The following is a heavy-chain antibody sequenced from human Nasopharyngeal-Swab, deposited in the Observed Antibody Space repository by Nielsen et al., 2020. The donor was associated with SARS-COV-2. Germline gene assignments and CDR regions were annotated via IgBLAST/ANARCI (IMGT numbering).Heavy chain of an antibody. Sequence: GESLKISCAASGFTFTTYSMTWVRQAPGQGLEWVANVTQDGGETFYLDSVKGRFTISRDNAKSSLYLQMTSLRAEDTAVYYCVRDESGAFDIWGQGTMVTVSS. CDR1: GFTFTTYS. CDR2: VTQDGGET. J-gene: IGHJ3*02. V-gene: IGHV3-7*01. D-gene: IGHD3-10*01. CDR3: VRDESGAFDI.